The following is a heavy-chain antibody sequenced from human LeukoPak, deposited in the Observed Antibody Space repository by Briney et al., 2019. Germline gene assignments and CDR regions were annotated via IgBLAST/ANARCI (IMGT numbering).Heavy chain of an antibody. CDR1: GYTFTSYY. CDR3: ARDKNYDSSGYYPSGAFDI. V-gene: IGHV1-46*01. J-gene: IGHJ3*02. CDR2: INPSGGST. Sequence: ASVKVSCKASGYTFTSYYMHWVRQAPGQGLEWMGLINPSGGSTSYAQKFQGRVTMTRDMSTSTVYMELSSLRSEDTAVYYCARDKNYDSSGYYPSGAFDIWGQGTMVTVSS. D-gene: IGHD3-22*01.